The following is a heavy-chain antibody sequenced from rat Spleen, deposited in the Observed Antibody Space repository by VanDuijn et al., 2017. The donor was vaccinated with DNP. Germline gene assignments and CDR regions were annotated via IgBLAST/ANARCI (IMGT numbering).Heavy chain of an antibody. J-gene: IGHJ3*01. V-gene: IGHV2S12*01. CDR1: GFSLTTNG. D-gene: IGHD1-2*01. Sequence: QVQLKESGPGLVQPSQTLSLTCTVSGFSLTTNGVSWVRQPPGKGLEWIAAISSGGKTYYNSALKSRLSISRDTSKSQVFLRMNSLQTEDTAIYFCTRDGPSYYSSHISFAYWGQGTLVTVSS. CDR3: TRDGPSYYSSHISFAY. CDR2: ISSGGKT.